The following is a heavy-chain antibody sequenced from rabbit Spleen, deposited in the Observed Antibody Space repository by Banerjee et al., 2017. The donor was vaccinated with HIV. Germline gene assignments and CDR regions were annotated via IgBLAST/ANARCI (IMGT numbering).Heavy chain of an antibody. D-gene: IGHD6-1*01. Sequence: QSLEESGGDLVKPGASLTLTCTASGFTLTNNHRICWVRQAPGKGLEWISCIAGSSSGFTYSATWAKGRFTCSKTSSTTVTLQMTSLTVADTATYFCARDMDVAGWSWDLWGPGTLVTVS. V-gene: IGHV1S40*01. J-gene: IGHJ4*01. CDR1: GFTLTNNHR. CDR2: IAGSSSGFT. CDR3: ARDMDVAGWSWDL.